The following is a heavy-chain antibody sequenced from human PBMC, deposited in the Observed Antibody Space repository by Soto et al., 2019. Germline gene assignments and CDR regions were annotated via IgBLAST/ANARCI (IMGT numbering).Heavy chain of an antibody. CDR1: GGTNSSYP. CDR2: IIPIFDTA. D-gene: IGHD3-10*01. J-gene: IGHJ4*02. Sequence: SVKLSCKASGGTNSSYPISWVRQAPKQGLEWMGGIIPIFDTANYAQKFQGRITISADESTSTSYMELSSLRSEDTAVYYCARDKSKYGSASYYTFDDYWGQGTLVTVSS. CDR3: ARDKSKYGSASYYTFDDY. V-gene: IGHV1-69*13.